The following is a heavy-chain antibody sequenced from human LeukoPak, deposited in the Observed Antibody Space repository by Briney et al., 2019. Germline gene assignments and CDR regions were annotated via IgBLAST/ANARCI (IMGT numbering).Heavy chain of an antibody. CDR2: ISAYNGNT. V-gene: IGHV1-18*01. D-gene: IGHD2-2*02. J-gene: IGHJ6*02. Sequence: ASVKVSCKASGYTFTSYGISWVRQAPGQGLEWMGWISAYNGNTNYAQKLQGRVTMTTDTSTSTAYMELRSLRSDDTAVYYCARDTGARAVPAAIWNYYYYGMDVWGQGTTVTVSS. CDR3: ARDTGARAVPAAIWNYYYYGMDV. CDR1: GYTFTSYG.